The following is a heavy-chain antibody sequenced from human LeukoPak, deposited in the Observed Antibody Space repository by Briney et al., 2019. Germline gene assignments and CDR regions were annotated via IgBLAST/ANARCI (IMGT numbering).Heavy chain of an antibody. CDR2: IYHTGNT. V-gene: IGHV4-38-2*02. CDR1: GYSISSGYY. J-gene: IGHJ5*02. Sequence: SETLSLTYTVSGYSISSGYYWGWIRQPPGKGLEWIGSIYHTGNTYYNPSLKSRVTISVDTSKNQFSLRLSSVTAADTAVYYCAREGDSSSVGWFDPWGQGTLVTVSS. D-gene: IGHD6-13*01. CDR3: AREGDSSSVGWFDP.